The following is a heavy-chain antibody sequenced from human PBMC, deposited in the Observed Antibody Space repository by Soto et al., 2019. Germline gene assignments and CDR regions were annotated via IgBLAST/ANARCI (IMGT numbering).Heavy chain of an antibody. V-gene: IGHV4-59*01. CDR2: IYYSGST. CDR3: ARARYCSGGSCYASYNWFDP. J-gene: IGHJ5*02. Sequence: SETLSLTCTVSGGSISSYYWSWIRQPPGKGLEWIGYIYYSGSTNYNPSLKSRVTISVDTSKNQFSLKLSSVTAADTAVYYCARARYCSGGSCYASYNWFDPWGQGTLVTVSS. CDR1: GGSISSYY. D-gene: IGHD2-15*01.